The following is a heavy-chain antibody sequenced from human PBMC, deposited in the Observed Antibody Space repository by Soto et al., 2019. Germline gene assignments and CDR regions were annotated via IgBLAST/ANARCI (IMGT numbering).Heavy chain of an antibody. J-gene: IGHJ4*02. CDR3: AREGEGYYDFLSGYPAAFDY. Sequence: AAVKVSCKASGYTFTSYQMHWVRKAPGQRLEWMGWINAGNGNTKYSQKFQGRVTITRDTSASTAYMELSSLRSEDTAVYYCAREGEGYYDFLSGYPAAFDYLGQGTLVTGSS. V-gene: IGHV1-3*01. CDR1: GYTFTSYQ. D-gene: IGHD3-3*01. CDR2: INAGNGNT.